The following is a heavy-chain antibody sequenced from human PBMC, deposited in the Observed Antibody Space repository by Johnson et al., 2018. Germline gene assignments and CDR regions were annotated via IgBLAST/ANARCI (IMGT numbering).Heavy chain of an antibody. CDR2: INQDGRGK. CDR3: TSDPRIAAAGAEYFHP. D-gene: IGHD6-13*01. Sequence: VQLVESGGGLVQPGGSLRLSCAVSGFTFTTYWMSWVRQAPGKGLEWVANINQDGRGKYYVNSVKGRFTISRDKAKNSVSLQMNSLSAEDTALYYWTSDPRIAAAGAEYFHPWGQGTLVTVSS. CDR1: GFTFTTYW. V-gene: IGHV3-7*01. J-gene: IGHJ1*01.